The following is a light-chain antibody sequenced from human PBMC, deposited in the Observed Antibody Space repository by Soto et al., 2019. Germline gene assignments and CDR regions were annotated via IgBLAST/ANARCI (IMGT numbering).Light chain of an antibody. V-gene: IGKV3-15*01. CDR3: QQYNNWPPWT. J-gene: IGKJ1*01. CDR1: QNINSD. Sequence: VMTQSPATLSASPGERATLSCRASQNINSDLAWYQQKPGQAPRLLMYGASTRATGNPARFSGSGSGTEFSLTISSLQTEDFAVYYCQQYNNWPPWTFGQGTKVEIK. CDR2: GAS.